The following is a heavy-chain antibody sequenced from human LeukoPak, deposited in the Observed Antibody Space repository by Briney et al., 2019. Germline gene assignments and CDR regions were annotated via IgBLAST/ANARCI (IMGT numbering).Heavy chain of an antibody. Sequence: GGSLRLSCAASGFTFSSYSMNWGRQAPGKGLEWVSTIRSIGDTTYNADSVKGRFTISRDNSKNTLYLELNSLRVEDTATFYCAKGQELDDGVFDSWGQGTMVTVSS. CDR3: AKGQELDDGVFDS. CDR2: IRSIGDTT. D-gene: IGHD1-1*01. CDR1: GFTFSSYS. J-gene: IGHJ4*02. V-gene: IGHV3-23*01.